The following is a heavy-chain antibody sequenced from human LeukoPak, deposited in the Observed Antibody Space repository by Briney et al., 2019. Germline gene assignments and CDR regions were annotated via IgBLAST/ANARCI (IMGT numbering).Heavy chain of an antibody. CDR1: GGSITNYY. CDR2: ISYSGST. J-gene: IGHJ6*03. V-gene: IGHV4-59*12. Sequence: SETLPLTCTVSGGSITNYYWGWIRQPPGKGLEWIGYISYSGSTNYNPSLKSRVTILVDMSKNQFSLKLSSVTAADTAVYYCARDRCSSTSCYDYYYYYMDVWGKGTTVTVSS. D-gene: IGHD2-2*01. CDR3: ARDRCSSTSCYDYYYYYMDV.